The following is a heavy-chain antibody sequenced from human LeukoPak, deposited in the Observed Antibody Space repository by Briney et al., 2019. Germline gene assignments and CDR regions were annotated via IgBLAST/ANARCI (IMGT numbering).Heavy chain of an antibody. D-gene: IGHD6-19*01. CDR3: AKVAVGSGWYDY. Sequence: GESLRLSCAASGFTFSSYSMNWVRQAPGKGLEWVSSISSSSSYIYYADSVKGRFTISRDNAKNSLYLQMNSLRAEDTAVYYCAKVAVGSGWYDYWGQGTLVTVSS. J-gene: IGHJ4*02. CDR1: GFTFSSYS. V-gene: IGHV3-21*01. CDR2: ISSSSSYI.